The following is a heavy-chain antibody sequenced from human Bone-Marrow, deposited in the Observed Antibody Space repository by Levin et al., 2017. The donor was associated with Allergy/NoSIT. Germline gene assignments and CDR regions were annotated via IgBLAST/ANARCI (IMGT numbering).Heavy chain of an antibody. J-gene: IGHJ6*03. CDR1: GYSFTSYW. CDR2: IYPGDSDT. D-gene: IGHD2-15*01. CDR3: ARHNPIVVVVAATRNKDYYMDV. V-gene: IGHV5-51*01. Sequence: GESLKISCKGSGYSFTSYWIGWVRQMPGKGLEWMGIIYPGDSDTRYSPSFQGQVTISADKSISAAYLQWSSLKASDTAMYYCARHNPIVVVVAATRNKDYYMDVWGKGTTVTVS.